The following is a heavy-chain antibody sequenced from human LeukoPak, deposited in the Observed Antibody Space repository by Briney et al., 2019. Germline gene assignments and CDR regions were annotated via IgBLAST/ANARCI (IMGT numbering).Heavy chain of an antibody. J-gene: IGHJ4*02. CDR2: ISGSGGST. CDR1: GFTFSSYA. D-gene: IGHD3-22*01. Sequence: HSGGSLRLSCAASGFTFSSYAMSWVRQAPGKGLEWVSAISGSGGSTYYADSVKGRFTISRDNSKNTLYLQMNSLRAEDTAVYYCAKDQGARQYYYDSLGDYWGQGTLVTVSS. CDR3: AKDQGARQYYYDSLGDY. V-gene: IGHV3-23*01.